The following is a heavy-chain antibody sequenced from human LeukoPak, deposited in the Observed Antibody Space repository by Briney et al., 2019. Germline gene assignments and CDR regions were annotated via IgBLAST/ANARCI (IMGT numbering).Heavy chain of an antibody. CDR3: ASSQPPYYDSSGYDC. Sequence: SETLSLTCTVSGGSISSYYWSWIRQPPGKGLEWIGYIYYSGSTNYNPSLKSRVTISVDTSKNQFSLKLSSVTAADTAVYYCASSQPPYYDSSGYDCWGQGTLVTVSS. J-gene: IGHJ4*02. D-gene: IGHD3-22*01. CDR2: IYYSGST. V-gene: IGHV4-59*01. CDR1: GGSISSYY.